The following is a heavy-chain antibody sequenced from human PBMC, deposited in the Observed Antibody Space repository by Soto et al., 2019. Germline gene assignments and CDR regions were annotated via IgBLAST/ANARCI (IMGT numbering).Heavy chain of an antibody. CDR1: GYTFTSYG. V-gene: IGHV1-18*01. CDR2: ISAYNGNT. CDR3: ARTLGADVSYSSSSLVDY. D-gene: IGHD6-6*01. Sequence: ASVKVSCKASGYTFTSYGISWVRQAPGQGLEWMGWISAYNGNTNYAQKLQGRVTMTTDTSTSTAYMELRSLRSDDTAVYYCARTLGADVSYSSSSLVDYWGQGTLVTVSS. J-gene: IGHJ4*02.